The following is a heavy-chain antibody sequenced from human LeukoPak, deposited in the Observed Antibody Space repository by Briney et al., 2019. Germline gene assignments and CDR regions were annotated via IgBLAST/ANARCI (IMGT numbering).Heavy chain of an antibody. Sequence: PGGSLRLSCSASGVSLSTYSMNWVRQTPGKGLMWVSSISGSGGSTYYAESVKGRFSISRDNSKKMMYLQMNSLRADDTAVYYCAKGGQNFDFWRFDYWGKGILVTVSS. V-gene: IGHV3-23*01. CDR3: AKGGQNFDFWRFDY. J-gene: IGHJ4*02. CDR1: GVSLSTYS. CDR2: ISGSGGST. D-gene: IGHD3-3*01.